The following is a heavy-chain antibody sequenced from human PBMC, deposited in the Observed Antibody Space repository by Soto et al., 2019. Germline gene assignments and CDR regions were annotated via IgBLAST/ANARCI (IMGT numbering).Heavy chain of an antibody. Sequence: ASVKVSCKASGYTFTGYYMHWVRQAPGQGLEWMGWINPNSGGTNYAQKFQGWVTMTRDTSISKAYMELSRLRSDDTAVYYCARGYCSGGSCYHQPYYFDYWGQGTLVTVSS. CDR3: ARGYCSGGSCYHQPYYFDY. CDR1: GYTFTGYY. V-gene: IGHV1-2*04. CDR2: INPNSGGT. J-gene: IGHJ4*02. D-gene: IGHD2-15*01.